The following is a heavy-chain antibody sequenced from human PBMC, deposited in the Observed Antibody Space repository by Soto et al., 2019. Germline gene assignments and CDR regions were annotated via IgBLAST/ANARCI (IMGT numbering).Heavy chain of an antibody. CDR1: GDSIISIYH. Sequence: PSETLSLTCTVSGDSIISIYHWAWIRQPPGRSLEWIGRIFHTGTTYYTPSLKSRVTISVDTSKNQFSLKLSSVTAADTAVYYCARGGEMATIDDWFDPWGQGTLVTVSS. CDR2: IFHTGTT. D-gene: IGHD5-12*01. CDR3: ARGGEMATIDDWFDP. J-gene: IGHJ5*02. V-gene: IGHV4-38-2*02.